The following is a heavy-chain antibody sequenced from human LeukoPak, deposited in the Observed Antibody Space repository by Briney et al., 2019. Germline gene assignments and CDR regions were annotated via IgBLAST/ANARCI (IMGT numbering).Heavy chain of an antibody. V-gene: IGHV3-48*01. Sequence: GGSLRLSCAASGSIFSTYTMNWVRQAPGKGLEWVSYISSSSDTIYYADSVKGRFTISRDNAKNSLYLQMNSLRAEDTAVYYCARAYYDILTGPFFPDYWGQGTLVTVSS. CDR1: GSIFSTYT. J-gene: IGHJ4*02. D-gene: IGHD3-9*01. CDR3: ARAYYDILTGPFFPDY. CDR2: ISSSSDTI.